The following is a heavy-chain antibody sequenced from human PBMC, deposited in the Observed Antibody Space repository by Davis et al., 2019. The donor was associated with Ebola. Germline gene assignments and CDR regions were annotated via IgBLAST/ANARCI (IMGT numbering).Heavy chain of an antibody. CDR2: ISSSSSYI. D-gene: IGHD4-17*01. J-gene: IGHJ5*02. CDR3: ARDHATVTHSWFDP. V-gene: IGHV3-21*01. Sequence: GGPLRLSCAASGFTFSSYSMHWVRQAPGKRLEWISSISSSSSYIYYADSVKGRFTISRDHAKNSLYLQMNSLRAEDTAVYYCARDHATVTHSWFDPWGQGTLVTVSS. CDR1: GFTFSSYS.